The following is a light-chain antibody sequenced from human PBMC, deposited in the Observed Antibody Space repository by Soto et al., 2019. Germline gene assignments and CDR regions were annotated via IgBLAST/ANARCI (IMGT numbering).Light chain of an antibody. V-gene: IGKV1-5*01. CDR3: KQDNGYPGT. J-gene: IGKJ1*01. CDR1: QSISGW. Sequence: DLQMSQSPSTLSASVGDRVTITCRASQSISGWLAWYQQKPGKAPKLLISDASTLQSGVPSRFSGGGSGTEFTLTVSSLQPDDFANYHCKQDNGYPGTSGQGTQVDIK. CDR2: DAS.